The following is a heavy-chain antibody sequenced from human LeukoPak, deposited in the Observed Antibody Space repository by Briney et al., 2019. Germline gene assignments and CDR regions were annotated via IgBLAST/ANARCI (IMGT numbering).Heavy chain of an antibody. Sequence: SETLSLTCAVYGGSFSGYYWSWIRQPPGKGLEWIGETNHSGSTNYNPSLKSRVTISVDTSKNQFSLKLSSVTAADTAVYYCARGPGDYTNDYWGQGTLVTVSS. D-gene: IGHD4-11*01. V-gene: IGHV4-34*01. CDR3: ARGPGDYTNDY. CDR1: GGSFSGYY. J-gene: IGHJ4*02. CDR2: TNHSGST.